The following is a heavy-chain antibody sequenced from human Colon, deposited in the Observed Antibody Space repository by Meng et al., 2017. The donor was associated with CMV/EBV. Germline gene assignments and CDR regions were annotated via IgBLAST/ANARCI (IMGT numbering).Heavy chain of an antibody. J-gene: IGHJ5*02. CDR2: IYYSGST. Sequence: QLQLKECGPGLVKPSETLSLTCPVSGGSISSSSSYLGLIRQPPGKGLEWIGSIYYSGSTYYNPSLKSRVTISVDTSKNQFSLKLSSVTAADTAVYYCARATLTIFGVVIPPHWFDPWGQGTLVTVSS. CDR3: ARATLTIFGVVIPPHWFDP. D-gene: IGHD3-3*01. V-gene: IGHV4-39*07. CDR1: GGSISSSSSY.